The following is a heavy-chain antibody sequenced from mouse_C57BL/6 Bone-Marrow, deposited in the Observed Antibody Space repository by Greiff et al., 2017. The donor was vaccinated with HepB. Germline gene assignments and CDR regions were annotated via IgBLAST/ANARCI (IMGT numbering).Heavy chain of an antibody. CDR2: IDPSDSYT. CDR3: AREKDTGFDY. D-gene: IGHD2-2*01. J-gene: IGHJ2*01. V-gene: IGHV1-50*01. Sequence: VQLQQSGAELVKPGASVKLSCKASGYTFTSYWMQWVKQRPGQGLEWIGEIDPSDSYTNYNQKFKGKATLTVDTSSSTAYMQLSSLTSEDSAVYYCAREKDTGFDYWGQGTTLTVSS. CDR1: GYTFTSYW.